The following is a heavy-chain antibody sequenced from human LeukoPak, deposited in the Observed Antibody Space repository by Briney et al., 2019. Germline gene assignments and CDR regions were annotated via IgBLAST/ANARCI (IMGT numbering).Heavy chain of an antibody. Sequence: GGSLRLSCAASGFSSGDYAMHWVRQVPGKGLQWVSLISGGGGTTYYSDSVKGRFTISRDNSKNALYLQMNSLRIEDTAFYYCAKGGVVFGMDVWGQGTTVTVS. J-gene: IGHJ6*02. D-gene: IGHD3-3*01. CDR1: GFSSGDYA. V-gene: IGHV3-43*02. CDR3: AKGGVVFGMDV. CDR2: ISGGGGTT.